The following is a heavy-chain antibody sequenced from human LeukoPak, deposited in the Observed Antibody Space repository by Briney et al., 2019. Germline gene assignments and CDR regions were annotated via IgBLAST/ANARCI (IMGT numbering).Heavy chain of an antibody. CDR3: ARGRGYCSGGSCYSTHDY. CDR1: GGSFSGYY. D-gene: IGHD2-15*01. Sequence: SETLSLTCAVYGGSFSGYYWSWIRQPPGKGLEWIGEINHSGSTNYNPSLKSRVTISVDTSKNQFSLKLSSVTAADTAVYYCARGRGYCSGGSCYSTHDYWGQGTLVAVSS. V-gene: IGHV4-34*01. J-gene: IGHJ4*02. CDR2: INHSGST.